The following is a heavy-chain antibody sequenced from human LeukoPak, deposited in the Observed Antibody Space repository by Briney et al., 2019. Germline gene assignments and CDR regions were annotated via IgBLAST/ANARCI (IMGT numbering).Heavy chain of an antibody. V-gene: IGHV3-74*03. CDR1: GFSFSTSW. J-gene: IGHJ4*02. CDR2: ISSDGSTT. CDR3: TTSWPKVREGDQ. D-gene: IGHD3-10*01. Sequence: GGSLRLSCVASGFSFSTSWLHWVRQVPGKGLAWVARISSDGSTTTHADSVKGRFTISRDNSKNTLYLQMNSLRAEDTALYYCTTSWPKVREGDQWGQGTLVTVSS.